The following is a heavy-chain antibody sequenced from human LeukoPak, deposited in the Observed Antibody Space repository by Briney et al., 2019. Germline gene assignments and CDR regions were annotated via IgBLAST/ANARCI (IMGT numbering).Heavy chain of an antibody. CDR3: ATGGYTTWFDP. V-gene: IGHV3-23*01. CDR1: GFTFTSCS. J-gene: IGHJ5*02. Sequence: PGGSLRLSCAASGFTFTSCSMSWVRQSPGKGLEWVSNIRANGRDSYYADAVKGRFTISRDNSKNTLYLQMNSLRAEDTAVYYCATGGYTTWFDPWGQGTLVTVSS. CDR2: IRANGRDS. D-gene: IGHD2-15*01.